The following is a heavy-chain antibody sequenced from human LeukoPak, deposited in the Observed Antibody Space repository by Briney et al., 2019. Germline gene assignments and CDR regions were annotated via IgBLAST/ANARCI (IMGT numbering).Heavy chain of an antibody. CDR1: GGTFSSYA. J-gene: IGHJ6*02. CDR3: ARDTAMVFSRYYYYYGMDV. V-gene: IGHV1-69*13. Sequence: ASVKVSCKASGGTFSSYAISWVRQAPGQGLEWMGGIIPIFGTANYAQKIQGRVTITADESTSTAYMELSSLRSEDTAVYYCARDTAMVFSRYYYYYGMDVWGQGTTVTVSS. D-gene: IGHD5-18*01. CDR2: IIPIFGTA.